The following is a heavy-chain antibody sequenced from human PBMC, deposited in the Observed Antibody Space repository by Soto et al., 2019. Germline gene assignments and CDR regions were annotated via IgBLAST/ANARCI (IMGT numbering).Heavy chain of an antibody. Sequence: GESLKISCKGSGYSFTIYWIGWVRQMPGKGLEWMGIFFPGDSDTRYSPSFQGQVTISVDRSISTAYLEWSSLKASDTATYYCAISSVAAAGFDYWGQGTPVTV. CDR3: AISSVAAAGFDY. V-gene: IGHV5-51*01. CDR1: GYSFTIYW. D-gene: IGHD6-13*01. CDR2: FFPGDSDT. J-gene: IGHJ4*02.